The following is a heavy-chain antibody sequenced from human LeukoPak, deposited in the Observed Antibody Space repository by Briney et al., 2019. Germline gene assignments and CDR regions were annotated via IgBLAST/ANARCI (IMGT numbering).Heavy chain of an antibody. CDR3: ARDSGFSGTQRGEY. V-gene: IGHV3-30*04. Sequence: GGSLRLSCAASGFTFSNYAMHWVRQAPGKGLEWVAVISYDGSNKYYADSVKDRFTISRDNSKNTLYLQMNSLRAEDTAVFYCARDSGFSGTQRGEYWGEGTLVTVSS. D-gene: IGHD3/OR15-3a*01. CDR1: GFTFSNYA. J-gene: IGHJ4*02. CDR2: ISYDGSNK.